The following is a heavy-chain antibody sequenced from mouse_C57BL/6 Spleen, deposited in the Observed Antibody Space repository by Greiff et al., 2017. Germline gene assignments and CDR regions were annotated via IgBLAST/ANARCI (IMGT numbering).Heavy chain of an antibody. CDR1: GYSITSGYY. CDR3: ARDDYDYDDPYFDY. V-gene: IGHV3-6*01. CDR2: ISYDGSN. D-gene: IGHD2-4*01. Sequence: EVKLVESGPGLVKPSQSLSLTCSVTGYSITSGYYWNWIRQFPGNKLEWMGYISYDGSNNYNPSLKNRISITRDTSKNQFFLKLNSVTTEDTATYYCARDDYDYDDPYFDYWGQGTTLTVSS. J-gene: IGHJ2*01.